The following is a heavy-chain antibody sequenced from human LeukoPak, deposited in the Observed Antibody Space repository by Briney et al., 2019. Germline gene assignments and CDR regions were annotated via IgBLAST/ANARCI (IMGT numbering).Heavy chain of an antibody. Sequence: GGSLRLSCAASGFTFSSYWMNWARQAPGKGLEWVASINHNGNVNYYVDSVKGRFTISRDNAKNSLYLQMNSLRAEDTAVYYCARDYYYDSSGYYYDWGQGTLVTVSS. J-gene: IGHJ4*02. CDR2: INHNGNVN. D-gene: IGHD3-22*01. CDR3: ARDYYYDSSGYYYD. CDR1: GFTFSSYW. V-gene: IGHV3-7*01.